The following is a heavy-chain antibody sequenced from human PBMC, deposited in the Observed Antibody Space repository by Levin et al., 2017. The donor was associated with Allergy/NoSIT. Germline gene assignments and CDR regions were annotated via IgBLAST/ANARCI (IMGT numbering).Heavy chain of an antibody. CDR1: GFTFDDYA. V-gene: IGHV3-9*01. CDR3: AKFAAAGSSYYYGMDV. J-gene: IGHJ6*02. CDR2: ISWNSGSI. D-gene: IGHD6-13*01. Sequence: SCAASGFTFDDYAMHWVRQAPGKGLEWVSGISWNSGSIGYADSVKGRFTISRDNAKNSLYLQMNSLRAEDTALYYCAKFAAAGSSYYYGMDVWGQGTTVTVSS.